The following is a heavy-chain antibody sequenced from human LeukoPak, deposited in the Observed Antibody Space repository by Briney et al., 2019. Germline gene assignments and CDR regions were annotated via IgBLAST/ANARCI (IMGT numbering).Heavy chain of an antibody. CDR1: GFTFSSYW. CDR3: ARGALDIVVVTAYAFDI. J-gene: IGHJ3*02. Sequence: GGSLRVSCAASGFTFSSYWMSWVRQAPGNGLEWVANIKQDGSEKYYVDSVKGRFTISRDNAKNSLYLQMNSLRAEDTAVYYCARGALDIVVVTAYAFDIWGQGTMVTVSS. CDR2: IKQDGSEK. D-gene: IGHD2-2*01. V-gene: IGHV3-7*01.